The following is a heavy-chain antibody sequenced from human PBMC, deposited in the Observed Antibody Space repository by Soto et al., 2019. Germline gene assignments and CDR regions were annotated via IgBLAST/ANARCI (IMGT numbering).Heavy chain of an antibody. J-gene: IGHJ4*02. CDR3: ARDQCSGGSCYSSLAYFDY. Sequence: QVQLVQSGAEVKKPGSSVKVSCKASGGTFSSYAISWVRQAPGQGLEWMGGIIPSFGTANYAQKFQGRVTITADESTSTAYMELSSLRSEDTAVYYCARDQCSGGSCYSSLAYFDYWGQGTLVTVSS. V-gene: IGHV1-69*12. D-gene: IGHD2-15*01. CDR1: GGTFSSYA. CDR2: IIPSFGTA.